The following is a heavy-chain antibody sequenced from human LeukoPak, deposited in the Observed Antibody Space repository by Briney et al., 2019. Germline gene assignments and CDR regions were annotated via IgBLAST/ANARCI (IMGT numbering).Heavy chain of an antibody. CDR1: GYTLTELS. D-gene: IGHD5-12*01. Sequence: ASVKVSCKVSGYTLTELSIHWGRQAPGKGVEGMGGFDPEDGETIYAQKFQGRVTMTEDTSTDTAYMELSSLRSEDTAVYYCATDLYSGYDSSRGYWGQGTLVTVSS. CDR3: ATDLYSGYDSSRGY. V-gene: IGHV1-24*01. J-gene: IGHJ4*02. CDR2: FDPEDGET.